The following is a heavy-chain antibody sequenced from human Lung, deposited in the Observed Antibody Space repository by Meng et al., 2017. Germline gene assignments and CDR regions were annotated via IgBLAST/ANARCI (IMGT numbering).Heavy chain of an antibody. J-gene: IGHJ4*02. V-gene: IGHV4-34*01. D-gene: IGHD4-11*01. Sequence: QGHLPQWGAGLLKPPETPSLPCVVSGGSFSDYYWSWIRQPPGKGLEWIGEINHSGSTNYNPSLESRATISVDTSQNNLSLKLSSVTAADSAVYYCARGPTTMAHDFDYWGQGTLVTVSS. CDR2: INHSGST. CDR3: ARGPTTMAHDFDY. CDR1: GGSFSDYY.